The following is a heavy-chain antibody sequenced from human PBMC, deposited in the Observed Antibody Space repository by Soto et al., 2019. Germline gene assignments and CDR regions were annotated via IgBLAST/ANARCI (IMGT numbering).Heavy chain of an antibody. J-gene: IGHJ3*02. CDR3: ARDGRSFGILTGQRVFDI. Sequence: QVQLVQSGAEVKKPGSSVKVSCKASGGTFYGDTISWVRQAPGQGLEWMGRIIVILGTSNYAQKFQGRVTITADKSTNTAYMEMSSLRSEDTAIYYCARDGRSFGILTGQRVFDIWGQGTMVTVSS. D-gene: IGHD3-9*01. CDR1: GGTFYGDT. V-gene: IGHV1-69*08. CDR2: IIVILGTS.